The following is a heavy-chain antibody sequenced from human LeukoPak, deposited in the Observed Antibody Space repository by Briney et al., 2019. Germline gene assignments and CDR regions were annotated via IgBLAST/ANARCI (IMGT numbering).Heavy chain of an antibody. D-gene: IGHD5-24*01. CDR2: IAGKTHPGTT. V-gene: IGHV3-49*03. J-gene: IGHJ6*02. CDR1: GFTFGDYS. Sequence: PGRSLRLSCTAAGFTFGDYSISWFRQAPGKGLQWVGFIAGKTHPGTTEYAASVKGRFSISRDDSKSVAYLEMSSLNTEDTAVYFCSRDSYGYQPEFGFAVWGPGTTVTVSS. CDR3: SRDSYGYQPEFGFAV.